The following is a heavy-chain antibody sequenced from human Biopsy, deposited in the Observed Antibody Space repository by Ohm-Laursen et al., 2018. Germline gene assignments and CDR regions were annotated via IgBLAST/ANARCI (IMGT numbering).Heavy chain of an antibody. Sequence: GTLSLTCSVSGGSISGSSWSWIRQAPGKGLEWIGYISYSRDTNYNPSLKSRITISVGTSKNQFSRKLTSVTAADTAVYYCAKHGSGWTGDDAFHIWGQGTMVTVSS. D-gene: IGHD6-19*01. V-gene: IGHV4-59*08. CDR2: ISYSRDT. CDR3: AKHGSGWTGDDAFHI. CDR1: GGSISGSS. J-gene: IGHJ3*02.